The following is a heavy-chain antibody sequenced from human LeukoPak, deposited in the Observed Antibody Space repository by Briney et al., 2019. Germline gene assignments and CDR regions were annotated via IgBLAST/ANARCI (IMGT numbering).Heavy chain of an antibody. CDR1: GGSFSGYY. V-gene: IGHV4-34*01. D-gene: IGHD7-27*01. CDR2: INHSGST. Sequence: SETLPLTCAVYGGSFSGYYWSWIRQPPGKGLEWIGEINHSGSTNYNPSLKSRVTISVDTSKNQFSLKLASVTAADTAVYYCARTPQTGDKYWYFDLWGRGTLVTVSS. J-gene: IGHJ2*01. CDR3: ARTPQTGDKYWYFDL.